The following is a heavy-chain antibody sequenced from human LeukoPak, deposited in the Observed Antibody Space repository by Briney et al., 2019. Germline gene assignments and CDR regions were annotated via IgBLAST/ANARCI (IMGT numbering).Heavy chain of an antibody. CDR3: ARSGKIQLFDY. CDR2: IYYSGST. Sequence: SETLSLTCTVSGGSISSSSYYWGWIRQPPGKGEEWIGSIYYSGSTYYNPSLKSRVTISVDTSKNQFSLKLSSVTAADTAVSYCARSGKIQLFDYWGQGTLVTVSS. D-gene: IGHD5-18*01. V-gene: IGHV4-39*01. CDR1: GGSISSSSYY. J-gene: IGHJ4*02.